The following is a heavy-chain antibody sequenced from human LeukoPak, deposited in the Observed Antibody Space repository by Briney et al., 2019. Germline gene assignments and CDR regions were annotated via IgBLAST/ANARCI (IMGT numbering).Heavy chain of an antibody. CDR3: AKDRRIVGATNPYY. CDR2: IRYDGSNK. D-gene: IGHD1-26*01. V-gene: IGHV3-30*02. Sequence: PGGSLRLSCAASGFTFSSYGMHWVRQAPGKGLEWVAFIRYDGSNKYYADSVKGRFTISRDNSKNTLYLQMNSLRAEDTAVYYCAKDRRIVGATNPYYWGQGTLVTVSS. J-gene: IGHJ4*02. CDR1: GFTFSSYG.